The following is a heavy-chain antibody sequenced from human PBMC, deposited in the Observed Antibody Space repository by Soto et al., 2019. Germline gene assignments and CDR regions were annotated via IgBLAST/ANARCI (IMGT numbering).Heavy chain of an antibody. V-gene: IGHV4-34*01. CDR2: INHSGST. Sequence: SETLSLTCAVYGGSFSGYYWSWIRQPPGKGLEWIGEINHSGSTNYNPSLKSRVTISVDTSKNQFSLKLSSVTAADTAVYYCARGRSSGWYKINPFDYWGQGTLDTVSS. CDR3: ARGRSSGWYKINPFDY. J-gene: IGHJ4*02. CDR1: GGSFSGYY. D-gene: IGHD6-19*01.